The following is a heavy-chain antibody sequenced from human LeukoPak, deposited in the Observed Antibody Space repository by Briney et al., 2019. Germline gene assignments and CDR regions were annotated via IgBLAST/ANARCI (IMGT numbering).Heavy chain of an antibody. CDR1: GFTFSSYS. J-gene: IGHJ4*02. CDR3: ARDDRITGTTSY. D-gene: IGHD1-7*01. V-gene: IGHV3-21*01. CDR2: ISSSSSYI. Sequence: GGSLRLSCAASGFTFSSYSMNWVRQAPEKGLEWVSSISSSSSYIYYADSVKGRFTISRDNAKNSLYLQMNSLRAEDTAVYYCARDDRITGTTSYWGQGTLVTVSS.